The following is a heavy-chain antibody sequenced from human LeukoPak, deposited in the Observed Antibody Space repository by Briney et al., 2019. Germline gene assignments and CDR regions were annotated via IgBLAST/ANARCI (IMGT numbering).Heavy chain of an antibody. J-gene: IGHJ4*02. CDR1: GFTVCSNY. CDR3: ARDGLGGGIDY. D-gene: IGHD3-16*01. Sequence: PGGSVRLSCAACGFTVCSNYMLCLRQAPGERLEWLSVIYSGGRTHYADSVKGRFTLSRDHSKNPLYLQMNSLRAEDTAVYYCARDGLGGGIDYWGQGTLVSVSS. CDR2: IYSGGRT. V-gene: IGHV3-53*01.